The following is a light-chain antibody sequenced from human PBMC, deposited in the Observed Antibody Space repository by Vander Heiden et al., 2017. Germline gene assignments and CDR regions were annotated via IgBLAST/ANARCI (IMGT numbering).Light chain of an antibody. CDR2: AAS. CDR1: QSISSY. Sequence: AIRMTHSPSSFSASTGDRVTITCRASQSISSYLAWYQQKPGKAPKLLIYAASTLQSGVPSRFSGSGSGTDFTLTISCLQSEDFATYYCQQDDSSPYTFGQGTKLEIK. V-gene: IGKV1-8*01. J-gene: IGKJ2*01. CDR3: QQDDSSPYT.